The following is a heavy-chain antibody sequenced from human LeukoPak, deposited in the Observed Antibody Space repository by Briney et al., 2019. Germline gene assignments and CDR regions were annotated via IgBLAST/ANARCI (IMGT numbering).Heavy chain of an antibody. Sequence: SVRVSCKASGFTFSSSAMQWVRQARGQRLEWIGWIVVGSGNTNYAQKFQERVTITRDMSTSTAYMELSSLRSEDTAVYYCAAGLEAATNMLDYYYYGMDVWGQGTTVTVSS. J-gene: IGHJ6*02. D-gene: IGHD5-24*01. V-gene: IGHV1-58*02. CDR3: AAGLEAATNMLDYYYYGMDV. CDR2: IVVGSGNT. CDR1: GFTFSSSA.